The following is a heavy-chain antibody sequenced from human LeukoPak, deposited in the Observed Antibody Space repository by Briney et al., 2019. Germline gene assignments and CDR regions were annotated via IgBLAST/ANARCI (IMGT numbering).Heavy chain of an antibody. J-gene: IGHJ5*02. CDR2: INTDGSST. CDR3: AREGLAAAGAGGWFDP. Sequence: GGSLRLSCAASGFTFSSYWMHWVRQAPGKGLVWVSRINTDGSSTSYADSVKGRFTISRNNAKNTLYLQMNSLRAEDTAVYYCAREGLAAAGAGGWFDPWGQGTLVTVSS. CDR1: GFTFSSYW. V-gene: IGHV3-74*01. D-gene: IGHD6-13*01.